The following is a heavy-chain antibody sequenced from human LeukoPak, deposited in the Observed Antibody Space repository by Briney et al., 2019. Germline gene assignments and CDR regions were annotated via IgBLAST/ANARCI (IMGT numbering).Heavy chain of an antibody. CDR2: IYYSGST. J-gene: IGHJ6*03. CDR1: GGSISNYY. CDR3: ARVSHWGYYVDV. V-gene: IGHV4-59*01. Sequence: PSETLSLTCTVSGGSISNYYWSWIRQPPGKGLEWIGYIYYSGSTSYNPSLKSRVTISVDTSKNQFSLKLSSVTAADTAVYYCARVSHWGYYVDVWGKGTTVTISS. D-gene: IGHD7-27*01.